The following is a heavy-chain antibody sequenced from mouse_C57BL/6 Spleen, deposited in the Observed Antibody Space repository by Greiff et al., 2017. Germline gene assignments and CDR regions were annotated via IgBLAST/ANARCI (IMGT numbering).Heavy chain of an antibody. Sequence: QVQLQQSGPELVKPGASVKISCKASGYAFSSSWMNWVKQRPGKGLEWIGRIYPGDGDTNYNGKFKGKATLTADKSSSTAYMQLSSLTSEDSAVYFCARTPYGNYVDYYAMDYWGQGTSVTVSS. CDR3: ARTPYGNYVDYYAMDY. D-gene: IGHD2-1*01. CDR2: IYPGDGDT. CDR1: GYAFSSSW. J-gene: IGHJ4*01. V-gene: IGHV1-82*01.